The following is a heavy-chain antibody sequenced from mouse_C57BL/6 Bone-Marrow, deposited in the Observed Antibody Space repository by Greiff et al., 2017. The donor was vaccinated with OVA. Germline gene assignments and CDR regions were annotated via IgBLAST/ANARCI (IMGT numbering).Heavy chain of an antibody. V-gene: IGHV1-81*01. Sequence: VQLPQSGAELARPGASVKLSCKASGYTFTSYGLSWVKQRTGPGLAWLGAIYPRSGNTYYNEKFKGKATLTADKSSSTAYMELRSLTSEDSAVYFCARTVYYGNYCDYWSQGTTLTVSS. D-gene: IGHD2-1*01. CDR3: ARTVYYGNYCDY. J-gene: IGHJ2*01. CDR2: IYPRSGNT. CDR1: GYTFTSYG.